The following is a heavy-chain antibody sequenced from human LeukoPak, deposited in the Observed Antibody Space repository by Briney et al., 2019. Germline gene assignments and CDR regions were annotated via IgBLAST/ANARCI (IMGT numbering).Heavy chain of an antibody. Sequence: KPGGSLRLSCAASGFTFSSYSMNWVRQAPGKGLEWVSSISASTSYINYADSVKGRFTISRDNAENSLYLQMNSLRAEDTAVYYCARDRGADYWGQGTLVTVSS. D-gene: IGHD5-12*01. V-gene: IGHV3-21*01. J-gene: IGHJ4*02. CDR3: ARDRGADY. CDR2: ISASTSYI. CDR1: GFTFSSYS.